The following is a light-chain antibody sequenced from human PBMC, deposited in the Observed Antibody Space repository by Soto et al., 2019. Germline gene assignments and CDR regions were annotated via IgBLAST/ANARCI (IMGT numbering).Light chain of an antibody. CDR1: SSDVGAYNY. CDR2: DVS. Sequence: QSVLTQPASVSGSPGQPITISCTGTSSDVGAYNYVSWYQQHPGKAPQLIIYDVSNRPSGVSNRFSGSKSGDTASLTISGLQAEDEGDYYCSSYTSSSYFVVLGGGTQLTVL. CDR3: SSYTSSSYFVV. V-gene: IGLV2-14*01. J-gene: IGLJ2*01.